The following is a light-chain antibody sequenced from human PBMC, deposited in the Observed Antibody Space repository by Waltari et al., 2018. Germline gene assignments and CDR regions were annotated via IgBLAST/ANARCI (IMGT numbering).Light chain of an antibody. CDR1: QSVSRA. CDR2: GAS. V-gene: IGKV3-20*01. CDR3: QHYVRLPAT. Sequence: EIVLTQSPGSLSSSPGERVTLSCRASQSVSRALAWYQQKPVQAPRLLIFGASNRATGITDRFSGSGSETDFSLTINRLEPEDFAVYYCQHYVRLPATFGRGTKVEIK. J-gene: IGKJ1*01.